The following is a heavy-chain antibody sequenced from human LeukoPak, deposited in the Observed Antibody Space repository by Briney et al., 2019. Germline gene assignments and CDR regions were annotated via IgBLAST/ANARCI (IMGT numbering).Heavy chain of an antibody. CDR2: ISGSGGST. CDR3: AKGPRRGYYFDY. D-gene: IGHD3-16*01. J-gene: IGHJ4*02. Sequence: GGSLRLSCVASGFTFSSYAMSWVRQAPGKGLEWVSAISGSGGSTYYADSVKGRFTISRDNSKNTLYLQMNSLRAEDTAVYYCAKGPRRGYYFDYWGQGTLVTVSS. V-gene: IGHV3-23*01. CDR1: GFTFSSYA.